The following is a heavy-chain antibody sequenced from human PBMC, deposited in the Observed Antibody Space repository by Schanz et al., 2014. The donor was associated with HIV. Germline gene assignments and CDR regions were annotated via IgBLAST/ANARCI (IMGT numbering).Heavy chain of an antibody. Sequence: EVQLLESGGTLVHPGGSLRLSCAASGFTFRDSVVSWVRQAPGKGLEWVANIKQDGSEKYYVDSVKGRFSISRDNSKNTLYLQMNSLTAEDTAVYYCANGPGPLQHSDYYSGMDVWGQGTTVTVSS. V-gene: IGHV3-7*01. J-gene: IGHJ6*02. CDR2: IKQDGSEK. CDR3: ANGPGPLQHSDYYSGMDV. D-gene: IGHD7-27*01. CDR1: GFTFRDSV.